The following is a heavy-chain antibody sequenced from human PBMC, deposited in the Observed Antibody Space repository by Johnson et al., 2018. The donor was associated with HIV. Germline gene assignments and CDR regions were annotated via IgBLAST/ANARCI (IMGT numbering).Heavy chain of an antibody. J-gene: IGHJ3*02. D-gene: IGHD5-24*01. CDR1: GFTVSSNY. Sequence: MQLVESGGGLIQPGGSLRLSCAASGFTVSSNYMSWVRQAPGKGLEWVSVIYSGGTTYYADSVKGRFTISRDNSKNTLYLQMNSLRAEDTAVYYCARACRDGYTCDVYDIWGQGTMVTVSS. CDR2: IYSGGTT. CDR3: ARACRDGYTCDVYDI. V-gene: IGHV3-53*01.